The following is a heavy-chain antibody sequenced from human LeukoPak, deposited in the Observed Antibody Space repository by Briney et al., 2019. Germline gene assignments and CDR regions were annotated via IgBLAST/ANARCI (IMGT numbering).Heavy chain of an antibody. Sequence: PGGSLRLSCAASGFTFSSYGMHWVRQAPGKGLEWVAFIRYDGSNKYYADSAKGRFTISRDNSKNTLYLQMNSLRAEDTAVYYCAKFYNYYDSSGGHDAFDIWGQGTMVTVSS. CDR2: IRYDGSNK. CDR1: GFTFSSYG. V-gene: IGHV3-30*02. J-gene: IGHJ3*02. D-gene: IGHD3-22*01. CDR3: AKFYNYYDSSGGHDAFDI.